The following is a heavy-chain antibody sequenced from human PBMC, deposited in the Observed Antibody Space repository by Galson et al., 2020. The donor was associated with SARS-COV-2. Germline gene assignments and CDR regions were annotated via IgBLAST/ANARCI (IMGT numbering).Heavy chain of an antibody. J-gene: IGHJ4*02. D-gene: IGHD4-17*01. CDR3: VGQQKSGDLPCDY. V-gene: IGHV4-59*01. Sequence: SETLSLTCTFSGDSITHIYWSWIRQAPGKGLEWIAYINYSGSTNFNPSLKSRVIISIDTSKNQFSLKLTSVTTADAAVYYCVGQQKSGDLPCDYWGQGTLGTVSS. CDR2: INYSGST. CDR1: GDSITHIY.